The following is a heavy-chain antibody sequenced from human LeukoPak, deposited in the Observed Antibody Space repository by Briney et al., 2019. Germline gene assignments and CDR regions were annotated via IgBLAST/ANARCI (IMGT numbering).Heavy chain of an antibody. Sequence: SETLSLTCTVSGGSISSSSYYWGWIRQPPGKGLEWIGSIYYSGSTYYNPSLKSRVTISVDTSKNQFSLKLSSVTAVDTAVYYCARHSRTTVTNFDYWGQGTLVTVSS. CDR3: ARHSRTTVTNFDY. D-gene: IGHD4-17*01. CDR1: GGSISSSSYY. J-gene: IGHJ4*02. V-gene: IGHV4-39*01. CDR2: IYYSGST.